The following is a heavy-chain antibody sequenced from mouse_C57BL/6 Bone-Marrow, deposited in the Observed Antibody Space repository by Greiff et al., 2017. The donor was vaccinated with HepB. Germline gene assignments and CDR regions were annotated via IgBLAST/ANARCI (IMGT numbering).Heavy chain of an antibody. CDR3: ARGYYGNYVRFAY. V-gene: IGHV1-85*01. CDR1: RYTFTSYD. Sequence: QVQLKESGPELVKPGASVKLSCKASRYTFTSYDINWVKQRPGQGLEWIGWIYPRDGSTKYNEKFKGKATLTVDPSSSPAYMELHSLTSEDSAVYFCARGYYGNYVRFAYWGQGTLVTVSA. CDR2: IYPRDGST. J-gene: IGHJ3*01. D-gene: IGHD2-1*01.